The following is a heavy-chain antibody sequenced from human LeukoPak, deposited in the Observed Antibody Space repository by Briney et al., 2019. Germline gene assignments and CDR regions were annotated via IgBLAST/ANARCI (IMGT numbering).Heavy chain of an antibody. CDR1: GYSISSGYY. CDR2: IYHSGST. D-gene: IGHD3-10*01. V-gene: IGHV4-38-2*01. J-gene: IGHJ4*02. Sequence: SETLSLTCGVSGYSISSGYYWGWNRQPPGKGLDWIGTIYHSGSTFYNPSLKSRVTISVDTSKNQFSLKLSSVTAADTAVYYCARVYGSGSRYFDYWGQGTLVTVSS. CDR3: ARVYGSGSRYFDY.